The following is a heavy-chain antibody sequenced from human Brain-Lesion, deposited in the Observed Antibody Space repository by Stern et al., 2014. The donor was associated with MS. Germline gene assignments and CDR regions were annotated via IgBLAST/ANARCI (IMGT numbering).Heavy chain of an antibody. Sequence: VQLGQSGGGLVQPGGSLRLSCAASGFRFSNYWMSWVRQAPGKGPEWVANIKPDGREKYYVDSVKGRFTISRDNAKNSLYLQMNSLRAEDTAVYYCARGVDPWGQGTLVTVSS. CDR3: ARGVDP. CDR1: GFRFSNYW. CDR2: IKPDGREK. J-gene: IGHJ5*02. V-gene: IGHV3-7*01.